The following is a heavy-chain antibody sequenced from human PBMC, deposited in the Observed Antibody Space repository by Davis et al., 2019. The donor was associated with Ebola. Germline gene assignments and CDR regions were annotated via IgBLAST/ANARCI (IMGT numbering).Heavy chain of an antibody. V-gene: IGHV1-2*04. D-gene: IGHD5-12*01. Sequence: ASVKVSCEASGYTFTSYDINWVRQATGQGLEWMGWMNPNSGGTNYAQKFQGWVTMTRDTSISTAYMELSRLRSDDTAVYYCARGTVDIDYWGQGTLVTVSS. J-gene: IGHJ4*02. CDR2: MNPNSGGT. CDR3: ARGTVDIDY. CDR1: GYTFTSYD.